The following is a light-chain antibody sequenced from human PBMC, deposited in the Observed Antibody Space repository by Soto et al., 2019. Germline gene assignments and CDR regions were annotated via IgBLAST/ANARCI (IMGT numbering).Light chain of an antibody. J-gene: IGKJ5*01. V-gene: IGKV3-20*01. CDR2: GAS. CDR3: QLYGRSRRAT. Sequence: EIVLTQSPVTLSLSPGEGASLSCRASQTITNDYLAWYQQRPGQAPRLLIYGASSRATGIPDRFSGSGSGTDFTLTISRLEPEDFAVYYCQLYGRSRRATFGQGTRLEIK. CDR1: QTITNDY.